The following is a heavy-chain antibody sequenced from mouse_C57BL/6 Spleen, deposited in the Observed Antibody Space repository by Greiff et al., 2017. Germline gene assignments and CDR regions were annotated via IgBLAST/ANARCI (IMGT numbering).Heavy chain of an antibody. Sequence: EVKLMESGPELVKPGASVKIPCKASGYTFTDYNMDWVKQSHGKSLEWIGDINPNNGGTIYNQKFKGKATLTVDKSSSTAYMELRSLTSEDTAVYYCARGGYGSPYYVDYWGQGTTLTVSS. V-gene: IGHV1-18*01. D-gene: IGHD1-1*01. CDR1: GYTFTDYN. CDR2: INPNNGGT. CDR3: ARGGYGSPYYVDY. J-gene: IGHJ2*01.